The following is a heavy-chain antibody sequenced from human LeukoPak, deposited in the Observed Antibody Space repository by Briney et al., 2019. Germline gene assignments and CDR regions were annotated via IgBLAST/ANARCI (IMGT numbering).Heavy chain of an antibody. CDR3: TTGGGWYSPDY. V-gene: IGHV3-49*04. CDR1: GFTFGDYF. CDR2: IRTKAYGETT. Sequence: GGSLRLSCTASGFTFGDYFMSWVRQAPGKGLEWEGFIRTKAYGETTKYAASVKGRFAISRDDSKSIAYLQMNSLKTEDTAVYYCTTGGGWYSPDYWGQGTLVTVSS. D-gene: IGHD6-19*01. J-gene: IGHJ4*02.